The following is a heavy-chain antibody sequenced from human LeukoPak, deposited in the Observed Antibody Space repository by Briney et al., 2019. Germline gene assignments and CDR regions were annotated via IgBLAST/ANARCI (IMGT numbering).Heavy chain of an antibody. CDR3: AHRVGYRYGLVGFDP. V-gene: IGHV2-5*02. J-gene: IGHJ5*02. CDR1: GFSLSTSGVG. D-gene: IGHD5-18*01. CDR2: IYWDDDK. Sequence: SGPTLVNPIQTLTLTFTFSGFSLSTSGVGVGWIRQPPGKALEWLALIYWDDDKRYSPSLKSRLTITKDTSKNQVVLTITNMDPVDTTTYYCAHRVGYRYGLVGFDPWGQGTLVTVSS.